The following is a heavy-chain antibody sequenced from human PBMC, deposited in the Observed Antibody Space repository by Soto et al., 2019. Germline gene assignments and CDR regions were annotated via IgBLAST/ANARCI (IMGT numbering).Heavy chain of an antibody. Sequence: QVQLVESGGGVVQPGRSLRLSCAASGFTFSSYAMHWVRQAPGKGLEWVAVISYDGSNKYYADSVKGRFTISRDNSKNTLYLQMNSLRAEDTAVYYCARSPTTVTTWGWFDPWGQGTLVTVSS. D-gene: IGHD4-17*01. CDR2: ISYDGSNK. CDR1: GFTFSSYA. V-gene: IGHV3-30-3*01. J-gene: IGHJ5*02. CDR3: ARSPTTVTTWGWFDP.